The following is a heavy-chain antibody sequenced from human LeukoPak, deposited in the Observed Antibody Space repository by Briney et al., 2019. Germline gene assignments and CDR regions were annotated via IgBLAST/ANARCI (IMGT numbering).Heavy chain of an antibody. V-gene: IGHV4-59*01. CDR3: ASYSRTTCFDY. Sequence: PSETLSLTCTVSGGSISSYYWSWIRQPPGKGLEWIGYIYYSGSTNYNPSLKSRVTISVDTSKNQFSLKLSSVTAADTAVYYCASYSRTTCFDYWGQGTLVTVSS. D-gene: IGHD6-13*01. CDR1: GGSISSYY. CDR2: IYYSGST. J-gene: IGHJ4*02.